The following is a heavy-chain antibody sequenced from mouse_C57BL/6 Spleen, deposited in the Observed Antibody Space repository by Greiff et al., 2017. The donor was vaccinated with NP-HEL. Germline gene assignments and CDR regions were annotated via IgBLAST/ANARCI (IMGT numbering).Heavy chain of an antibody. CDR3: ARHVGGFMDY. CDR2: ISSGGSYT. Sequence: EVMLVESGGDLVKPGGSLKLSCAASGFTFSSYGMSWVRQTPDKRLEWVATISSGGSYTYYPDSVKGRFTISRDNAKNTLYLQMSSLKSEDTAMYYCARHVGGFMDYWGQGTSVTVSS. D-gene: IGHD3-1*01. J-gene: IGHJ4*01. CDR1: GFTFSSYG. V-gene: IGHV5-6*01.